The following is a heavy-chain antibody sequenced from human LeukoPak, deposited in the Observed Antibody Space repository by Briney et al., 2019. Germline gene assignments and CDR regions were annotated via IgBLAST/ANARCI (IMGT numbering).Heavy chain of an antibody. J-gene: IGHJ4*02. CDR3: AKDRYYYGSGTLDY. CDR1: GFTFTTYA. CDR2: FSGSGGST. V-gene: IGHV3-23*01. D-gene: IGHD3-10*01. Sequence: GGSLRLSCAASGFTFTTYAMSGAPRAPGRGREGASAFSGSGGSTYYADSVKGRFTISRDNSKNTLYLQMNSLRAEDTAVYYCAKDRYYYGSGTLDYWGQGTLVTVSA.